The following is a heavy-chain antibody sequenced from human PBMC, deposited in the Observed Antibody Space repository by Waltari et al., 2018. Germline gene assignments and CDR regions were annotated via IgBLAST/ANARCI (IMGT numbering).Heavy chain of an antibody. CDR1: GFSFSNYG. D-gene: IGHD3-16*02. CDR2: ILYDGSNK. CDR3: ARDPIWGNYRNDAFDI. Sequence: QVQVVESGGGVVQPGTSLRLSCVASGFSFSNYGLHWVRQAPGKGLEWVGVILYDGSNKYYADSVKGRFTISRDNSKNTLYLQMNSLRVEDTAVYYCARDPIWGNYRNDAFDIWGQGTMVAVSS. V-gene: IGHV3-33*01. J-gene: IGHJ3*02.